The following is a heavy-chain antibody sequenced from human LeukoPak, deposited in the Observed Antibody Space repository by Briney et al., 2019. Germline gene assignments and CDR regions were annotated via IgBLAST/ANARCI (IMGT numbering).Heavy chain of an antibody. CDR2: INPNSGGT. D-gene: IGHD3-3*01. CDR1: GYTFTGYY. V-gene: IGHV1-2*02. CDR3: ARTGPVLDDFWSGYRETDYYYYGMDV. J-gene: IGHJ6*02. Sequence: VASVKVSCKASGYTFTGYYMHWVRQAPGQGLEWMGWINPNSGGTNYAQKFQGRVTMTRDTSISTAYMELSRLRPDDTAVYYCARTGPVLDDFWSGYRETDYYYYGMDVGGQGTTVTVSS.